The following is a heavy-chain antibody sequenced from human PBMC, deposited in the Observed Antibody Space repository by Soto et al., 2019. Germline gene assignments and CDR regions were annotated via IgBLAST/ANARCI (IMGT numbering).Heavy chain of an antibody. CDR3: AIGMQLWLRRINNGYSG. Sequence: QVQLVQSGAEVKKPESSVKVSCKAPGGTFSTYAISWVRQAPGQGLEWMGGIIPMFGTANYAQRFQDRVTITADESTNTVYMALSSLRSEDTALYFCAIGMQLWLRRINNGYSGWGQGTLVTVSS. J-gene: IGHJ4*02. CDR1: GGTFSTYA. D-gene: IGHD5-12*01. CDR2: IIPMFGTA. V-gene: IGHV1-69*12.